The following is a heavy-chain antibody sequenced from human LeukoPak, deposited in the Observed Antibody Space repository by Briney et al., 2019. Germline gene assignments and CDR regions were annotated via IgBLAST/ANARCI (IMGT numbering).Heavy chain of an antibody. CDR3: AKPLEAYDSFDS. Sequence: GGSLRLSCAASGFTFTRYTMTWVRQAPGKGLEWVSTIGVGGESTYYADSVKGRFTISRDNSKNTLSLQMNSLRTEDTAVYYCAKPLEAYDSFDSWGRGTLVTVPS. CDR1: GFTFTRYT. CDR2: IGVGGEST. D-gene: IGHD3-22*01. J-gene: IGHJ4*02. V-gene: IGHV3-23*01.